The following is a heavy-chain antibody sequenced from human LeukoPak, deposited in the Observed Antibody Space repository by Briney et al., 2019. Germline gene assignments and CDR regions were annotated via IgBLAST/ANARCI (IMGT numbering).Heavy chain of an antibody. V-gene: IGHV4-39*07. Sequence: SETLSLTCSVSGGSMNSISHYWGWIRQSPGKGLEWIATVYYSGKTYYNPSFRGRVTMSIDTSRNHFSLRLNSVSAADTAMYYCGRVDYDLTFDLWGQGTLVTVSS. D-gene: IGHD3-22*01. CDR2: VYYSGKT. J-gene: IGHJ4*02. CDR3: GRVDYDLTFDL. CDR1: GGSMNSISHY.